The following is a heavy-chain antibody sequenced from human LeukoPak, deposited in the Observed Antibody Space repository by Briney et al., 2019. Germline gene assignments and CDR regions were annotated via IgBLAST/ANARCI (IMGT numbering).Heavy chain of an antibody. CDR2: IYYSGST. CDR3: ARFVVVAAHFDY. CDR1: GGSISSYY. J-gene: IGHJ4*02. V-gene: IGHV4-59*08. Sequence: SETLSLTCTVSGGSISSYYWSWIRQPPGKGLEWIGYIYYSGSTNYNPPLKSRVTISVDTSKNQFSLKLSSVTAADTAVYYCARFVVVAAHFDYWGQGTLVTVSS. D-gene: IGHD2-15*01.